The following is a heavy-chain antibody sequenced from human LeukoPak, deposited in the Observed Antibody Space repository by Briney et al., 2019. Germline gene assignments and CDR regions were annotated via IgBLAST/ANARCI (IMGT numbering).Heavy chain of an antibody. J-gene: IGHJ4*02. V-gene: IGHV3-23*01. Sequence: GGSLRLSCAASGFTFSSYAMMWVGQAPGKGREWVSAISGSGGSKYYADSVKGRFTISRDNSKNTLYLQTKSLRADDTAVYYCAKDTGGYSYGPYFFDYWGQGTLVTVSS. CDR3: AKDTGGYSYGPYFFDY. D-gene: IGHD5-18*01. CDR1: GFTFSSYA. CDR2: ISGSGGSK.